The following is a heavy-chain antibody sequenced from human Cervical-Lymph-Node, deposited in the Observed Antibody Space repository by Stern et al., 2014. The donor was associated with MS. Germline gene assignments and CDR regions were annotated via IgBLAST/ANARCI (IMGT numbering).Heavy chain of an antibody. Sequence: VQLVESGGGLVQPGRSLRLSCAASGFTFDDYAMHWVRQAPGEGLEWVSGMSGNGGKTDYADAVKGRFTSSRDNVKNSMYLQMDSLRAEDTALYDCAKDMRGGRSYAMDVWGQGTTVTVSS. CDR2: MSGNGGKT. D-gene: IGHD6-25*01. V-gene: IGHV3-9*01. CDR1: GFTFDDYA. CDR3: AKDMRGGRSYAMDV. J-gene: IGHJ6*02.